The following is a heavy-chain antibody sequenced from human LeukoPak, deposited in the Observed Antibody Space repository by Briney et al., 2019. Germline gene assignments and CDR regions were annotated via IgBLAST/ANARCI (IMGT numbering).Heavy chain of an antibody. V-gene: IGHV4-34*01. CDR3: ARRGVLRFLEWSLTGDYYGMDV. CDR2: INHSGST. CDR1: GGSFSGYY. Sequence: SETLSLTCAVHGGSFSGYYWGWIRQPPGKGLEWIGEINHSGSTNYNPSLKSRVTISADTSKNQFSLKLSSVTAADTAVYYCARRGVLRFLEWSLTGDYYGMDVWGQGTTVTVSS. D-gene: IGHD3-3*01. J-gene: IGHJ6*02.